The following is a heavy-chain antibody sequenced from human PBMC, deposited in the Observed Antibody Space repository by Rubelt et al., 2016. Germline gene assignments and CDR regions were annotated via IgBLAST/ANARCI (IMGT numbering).Heavy chain of an antibody. CDR3: ARSPRYDFEDNWFDP. J-gene: IGHJ5*02. CDR1: GYTFTSYY. V-gene: IGHV1-46*01. Sequence: QVQLVQSGAEVKKPGASVKVSCKASGYTFTSYYMHWVRQAPGQGLEWMGRINPSGGSTSYGQKVQGRVTMTRDTSTSTVYMELSSLRSEDTAVYYCARSPRYDFEDNWFDPWGQGTLVTVSS. CDR2: INPSGGST. D-gene: IGHD3-3*01.